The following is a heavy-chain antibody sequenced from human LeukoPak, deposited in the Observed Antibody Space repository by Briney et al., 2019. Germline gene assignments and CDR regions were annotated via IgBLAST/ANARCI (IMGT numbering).Heavy chain of an antibody. CDR1: GYTFTSYG. D-gene: IGHD3-10*01. Sequence: ASVKVSCKASGYTFTSYGISWVRQAPGQGLEWMGWISAYNGNTKYAQKLQGRGTMTTDTSTSTAYMELSSLRSDYTAVYYCARDVVLLWFGELFGGFDYWGQGTLVTVSS. J-gene: IGHJ4*02. CDR2: ISAYNGNT. V-gene: IGHV1-18*01. CDR3: ARDVVLLWFGELFGGFDY.